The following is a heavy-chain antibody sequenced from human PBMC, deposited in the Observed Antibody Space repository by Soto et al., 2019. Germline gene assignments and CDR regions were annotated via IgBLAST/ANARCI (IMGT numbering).Heavy chain of an antibody. V-gene: IGHV3-23*01. CDR1: GFTFSSNG. J-gene: IGHJ4*02. CDR3: ANTYGGGY. CDR2: ISASGANT. D-gene: IGHD4-17*01. Sequence: EVQLLESGGGLVQPGGSLRLSCAASGFTFSSNGMDWVRQAPGKGLEWVSGISASGANTYYADSVKGRFTISRDNSENTLYLQMNSLRAEDTALYYCANTYGGGYWGQGTLVTVSS.